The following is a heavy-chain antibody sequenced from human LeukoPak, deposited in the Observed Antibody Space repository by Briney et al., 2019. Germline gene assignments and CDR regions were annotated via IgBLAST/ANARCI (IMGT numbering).Heavy chain of an antibody. V-gene: IGHV3-30*02. Sequence: PGGSLRLSCGAPGFTFSSYGMHCVRQAPGKGLECVAFIRYDGKNKYYTDSVKGRFTISRDNSKNTLYLQMNSLRAEDTAMYYCAKGLRKLIVGSTEYYFDYWGQGTLVTVSS. CDR2: IRYDGKNK. CDR3: AKGLRKLIVGSTEYYFDY. D-gene: IGHD1-26*01. CDR1: GFTFSSYG. J-gene: IGHJ4*02.